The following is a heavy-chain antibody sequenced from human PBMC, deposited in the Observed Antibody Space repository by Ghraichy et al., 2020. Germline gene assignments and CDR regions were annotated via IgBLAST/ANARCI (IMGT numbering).Heavy chain of an antibody. V-gene: IGHV4-34*01. D-gene: IGHD3-22*01. J-gene: IGHJ6*02. CDR2: INHSGST. CDR1: GGSFSGYY. CDR3: ARDITMIVVGGTDGMDV. Sequence: SETLSLTCAVYGGSFSGYYWSWIRQPPGKGLEWIGEINHSGSTNYNPSLKSRVTISVDTSKHQFSLKLSSVTAADTAVYYCARDITMIVVGGTDGMDVWGQGTTVTVSS.